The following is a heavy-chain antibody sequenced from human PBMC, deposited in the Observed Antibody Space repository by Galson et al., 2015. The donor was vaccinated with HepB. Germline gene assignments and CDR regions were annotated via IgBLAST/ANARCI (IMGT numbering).Heavy chain of an antibody. D-gene: IGHD6-13*01. J-gene: IGHJ6*02. CDR3: AKVGQQLVRGLYYYYGMDV. V-gene: IGHV3-23*01. CDR2: ISSSGANT. CDR1: GFTFSRYT. Sequence: LRLSCAASGFTFSRYTMNWVRQAPGKGLEWVSAISSSGANTYYADSVKGRFAISRDNSKHTLYLQMNSLRAEDTAVYYCAKVGQQLVRGLYYYYGMDVWGQGTTVTVSS.